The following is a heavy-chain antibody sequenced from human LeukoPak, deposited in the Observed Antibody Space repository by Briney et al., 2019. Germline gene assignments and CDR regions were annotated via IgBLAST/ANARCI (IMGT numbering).Heavy chain of an antibody. D-gene: IGHD3-22*01. J-gene: IGHJ4*02. CDR1: GYTFTGYY. Sequence: ASVKVSCRASGYTFTGYYMHWVRQAPGQGLEWMGWINPNSGGTNYAQKFQGRVTMTRDTSISTAYMELSRLRSDDTAVYYCARGKNYYDSNSLFGYWGQGTLVTVSS. CDR3: ARGKNYYDSNSLFGY. V-gene: IGHV1-2*02. CDR2: INPNSGGT.